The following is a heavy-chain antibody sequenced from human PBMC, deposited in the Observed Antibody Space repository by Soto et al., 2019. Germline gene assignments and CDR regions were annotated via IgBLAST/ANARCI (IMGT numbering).Heavy chain of an antibody. D-gene: IGHD1-26*01. CDR3: AKDQWELLPYAGPLDY. Sequence: GGSLRLSCAASGFTFSSYGMHWVRQAPGKGLEWVAVISYDGSNKYYADSVKGRFTISRDNSKNTLYLQMNSLRAEDTVVYYCAKDQWELLPYAGPLDYWGQGTLVTVSS. CDR2: ISYDGSNK. V-gene: IGHV3-30*18. J-gene: IGHJ4*02. CDR1: GFTFSSYG.